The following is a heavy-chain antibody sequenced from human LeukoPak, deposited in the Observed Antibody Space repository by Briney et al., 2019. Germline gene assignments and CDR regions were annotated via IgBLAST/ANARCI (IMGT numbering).Heavy chain of an antibody. V-gene: IGHV5-51*01. CDR2: IYPGDSDT. J-gene: IGHJ4*02. Sequence: PGKSLHISCLCSGYSFTSYWIGWVRQMPGQGLDWMGIIYPGDSDTSYSPSLQGQVTISADKSISTAYLQWSSLKASDTAMYYCARLWQLAPGYWGQGTHVTVCS. CDR3: ARLWQLAPGY. D-gene: IGHD6-13*01. CDR1: GYSFTSYW.